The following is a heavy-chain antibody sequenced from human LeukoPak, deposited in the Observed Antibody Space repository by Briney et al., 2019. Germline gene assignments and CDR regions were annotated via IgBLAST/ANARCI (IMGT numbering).Heavy chain of an antibody. D-gene: IGHD2-15*01. Sequence: GGSLRLSCAVSGITLSNYGMSWVRQAPGKGLEWVAGISGSGGGTNYADSVKGRFTISRDNPKNTLYLQMNSLRAEDTAVYFCAKRGVVIRVILVGFHREANYFDSWGQGALVTVSS. CDR3: AKRGVVIRVILVGFHREANYFDS. CDR2: ISGSGGGT. V-gene: IGHV3-23*01. J-gene: IGHJ4*02. CDR1: GITLSNYG.